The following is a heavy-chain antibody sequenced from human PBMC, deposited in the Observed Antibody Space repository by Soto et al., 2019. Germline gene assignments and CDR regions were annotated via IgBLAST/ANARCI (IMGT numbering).Heavy chain of an antibody. CDR1: GFTFSSYS. CDR3: ARGGSINWFDP. CDR2: ISSSSTI. D-gene: IGHD1-26*01. V-gene: IGHV3-48*02. Sequence: EVQLVESGGGLVQPGGSLRLSCAVSGFTFSSYSMNWVGQAPGKGLEWVSYISSSSTIYYAGSVKGRFTISRDDAKNSLYLQMNSLRDGDTAVYYCARGGSINWFDPWGQGTLVTISS. J-gene: IGHJ5*02.